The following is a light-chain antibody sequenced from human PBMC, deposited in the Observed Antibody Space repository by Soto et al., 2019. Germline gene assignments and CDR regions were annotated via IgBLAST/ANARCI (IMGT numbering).Light chain of an antibody. CDR3: QQFSSYPLT. CDR2: AAS. CDR1: QSVSSN. V-gene: IGKV3D-15*01. Sequence: EIVMTQSPATLSVSPGERATLSCRASQSVSSNLAWYQQKPGQAPRLLIYAASTRATGIPDRFSGGGSGTDFTLTISRLEPEDFAVYYCQQFSSYPLTFGGGTKVDI. J-gene: IGKJ4*01.